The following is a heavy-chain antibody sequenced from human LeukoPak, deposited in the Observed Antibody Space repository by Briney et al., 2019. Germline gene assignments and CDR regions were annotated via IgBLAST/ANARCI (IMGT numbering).Heavy chain of an antibody. D-gene: IGHD3-10*01. CDR1: GGSFSGYY. V-gene: IGHV4-34*01. Sequence: SETLSLTCPVYGGSFSGYYWIRQPPGKGLEWIGEITHSGSTNYNPSLKSRVTMSVDTSRNQFSLNLGSVTAADTAIYYCARGLVSSWFGGFLVDGFDPWGQGTLVTVSS. CDR2: ITHSGST. CDR3: ARGLVSSWFGGFLVDGFDP. J-gene: IGHJ5*02.